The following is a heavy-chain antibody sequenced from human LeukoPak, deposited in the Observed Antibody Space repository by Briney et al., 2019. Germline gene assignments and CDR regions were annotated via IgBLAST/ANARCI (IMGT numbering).Heavy chain of an antibody. CDR2: IKQDGSEK. CDR3: ARDYYDSSGYGSDY. CDR1: GFTVSSNY. V-gene: IGHV3-7*01. J-gene: IGHJ4*02. D-gene: IGHD3-22*01. Sequence: PGGSLRLSCAASGFTVSSNYMSWVRQAPGKGLEWVANIKQDGSEKYCVDSVKGRFTISRDNAKNSLYLQMNSLRAEDTAVYYCARDYYDSSGYGSDYWGQGTLVTVSS.